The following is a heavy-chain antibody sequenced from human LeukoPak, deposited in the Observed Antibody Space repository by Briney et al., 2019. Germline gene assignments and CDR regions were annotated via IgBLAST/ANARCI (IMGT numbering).Heavy chain of an antibody. V-gene: IGHV3-30*18. CDR2: ISYDGSNK. Sequence: GGSLRLSCAASGFTFGSYGMHWVRQAPGKGLEWVAVISYDGSNKYYADSVKGRFTISRDNSKNTLYLQMNSLRAEDTAVYYCAKWEYYATTRAFDYWGQGTLVTVSS. D-gene: IGHD1-26*01. CDR3: AKWEYYATTRAFDY. J-gene: IGHJ4*02. CDR1: GFTFGSYG.